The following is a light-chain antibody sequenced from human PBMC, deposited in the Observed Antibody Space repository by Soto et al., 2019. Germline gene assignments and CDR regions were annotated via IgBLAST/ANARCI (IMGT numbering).Light chain of an antibody. V-gene: IGLV1-47*02. CDR3: SSWDGSLSGYV. Sequence: QAVVTQPPSASGIPGQGVTISCSGSSSNIGSNYVYWYQQLPGTAPKLLIYNNNQRPSGVPDRFSASKSGTSASLAIRGLRSDDEADYYCSSWDGSLSGYVFGAGTKLTVL. CDR2: NNN. CDR1: SSNIGSNY. J-gene: IGLJ1*01.